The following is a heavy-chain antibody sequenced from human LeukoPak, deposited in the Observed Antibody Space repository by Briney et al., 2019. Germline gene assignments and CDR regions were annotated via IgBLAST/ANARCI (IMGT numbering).Heavy chain of an antibody. J-gene: IGHJ4*02. CDR3: ARANPGPYYFDY. D-gene: IGHD7-27*01. CDR1: GFTFSSYA. CDR2: ISYDGSNK. V-gene: IGHV3-30-3*01. Sequence: GGSLRLSCAASGFTFSSYAIHWVRQAPGKGLEWVAVISYDGSNKYYADSVKGRFTISRDNSKNTLYLQMNSLRAEDTAVYYCARANPGPYYFDYWGQGTLVTVSS.